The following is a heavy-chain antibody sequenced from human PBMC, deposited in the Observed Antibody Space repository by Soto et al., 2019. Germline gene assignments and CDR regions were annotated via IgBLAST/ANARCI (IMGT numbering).Heavy chain of an antibody. CDR3: ARVRIYCTNGVCSRYYYYYGMDV. J-gene: IGHJ6*02. V-gene: IGHV1-69*13. CDR1: GGTFSSYA. D-gene: IGHD2-8*01. Sequence: SVKVSCKASGGTFSSYAISWVRQAPGQGLEWMGGIIPIFGTANYAQKFQGRVTITADESTSTAYMELSSLRSEDTAVYYCARVRIYCTNGVCSRYYYYYGMDVWGQGTTVTV. CDR2: IIPIFGTA.